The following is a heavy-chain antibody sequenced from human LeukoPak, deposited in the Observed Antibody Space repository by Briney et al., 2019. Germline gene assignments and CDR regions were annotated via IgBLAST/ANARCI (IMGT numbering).Heavy chain of an antibody. Sequence: ASVKVSCKASGGTFSSYAISWVRQAPGQGLEWMGGIIPIFGTANYAQKFQGRVTITANESTSTAYMELSSLSSEDTAVYYCARTDCSSTSCYPYYFDYWGQGTLVTVSS. J-gene: IGHJ4*02. V-gene: IGHV1-69*01. CDR2: IIPIFGTA. D-gene: IGHD2-2*01. CDR1: GGTFSSYA. CDR3: ARTDCSSTSCYPYYFDY.